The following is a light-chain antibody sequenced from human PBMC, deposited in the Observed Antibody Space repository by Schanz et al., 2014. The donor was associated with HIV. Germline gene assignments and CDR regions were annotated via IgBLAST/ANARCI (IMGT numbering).Light chain of an antibody. CDR2: DVS. V-gene: IGLV2-8*01. CDR3: TSYGGPNTYV. J-gene: IGLJ1*01. Sequence: QSVLTQPASVSGSPGQSITISCTGTSSDVGGYNYVSWYQQHPGKAPKLMIYDVSKRPSGVPDRFSGSKSGNTASLTVSGLQAEDEADYYCTSYGGPNTYVFGSGTKLTVL. CDR1: SSDVGGYNY.